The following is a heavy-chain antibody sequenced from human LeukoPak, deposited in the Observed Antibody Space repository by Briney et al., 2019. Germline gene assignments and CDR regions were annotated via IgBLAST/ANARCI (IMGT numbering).Heavy chain of an antibody. J-gene: IGHJ4*02. D-gene: IGHD3-9*01. V-gene: IGHV3-30*04. CDR1: GFTFSSYA. CDR3: AKPRKYYDVLTGYYSDHYYFDY. Sequence: GGSLRLSCAASGFTFSSYAMHWVRQAPGKGLEWVAVISYDGSNKYYADSVKGRFTISRDNSKNTLYLQMNNLRVEDTAVYYCAKPRKYYDVLTGYYSDHYYFDYWGQGTLVTVSS. CDR2: ISYDGSNK.